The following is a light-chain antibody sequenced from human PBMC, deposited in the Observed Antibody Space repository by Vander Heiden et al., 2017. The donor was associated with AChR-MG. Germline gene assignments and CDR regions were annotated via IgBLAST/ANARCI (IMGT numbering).Light chain of an antibody. V-gene: IGKV3-20*01. CDR2: GAS. J-gene: IGKJ4*01. CDR3: QQYGSSPLT. Sequence: IVLTPSPGPLSLSPGERATLSCRASQSVSSSYLAWYQQKPGQAPRLLIYGASSRATGIPDRFSGSGSGTDFTLTISRLEPEDFAVYYCQQYGSSPLTFGGGTKVEIK. CDR1: QSVSSSY.